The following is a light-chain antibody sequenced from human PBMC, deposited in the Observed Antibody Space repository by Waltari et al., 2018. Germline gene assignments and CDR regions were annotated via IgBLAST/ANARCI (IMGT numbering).Light chain of an antibody. Sequence: DIQMTQSPSTLSASIGDRVTFTCRASQSINSWLAWYQQKPGKAPKLLIYQAANLDSGVPSRFSGSGSGTEFTVTISSLQPDDLATYYCQQYDSFPYTFGQGTKLEIK. CDR3: QQYDSFPYT. V-gene: IGKV1-5*03. J-gene: IGKJ2*01. CDR1: QSINSW. CDR2: QAA.